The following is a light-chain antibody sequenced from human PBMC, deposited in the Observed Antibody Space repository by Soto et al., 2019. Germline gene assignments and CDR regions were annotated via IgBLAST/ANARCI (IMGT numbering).Light chain of an antibody. V-gene: IGLV2-11*01. J-gene: IGLJ1*01. Sequence: QSVLTQPRSVSGSPGQSVTISCTGTSSDVGGYNYVFWYQQHPGKAPKLMIYDVTKRPSGVPDRFSGSKSGNTASLTISGLQAEDESDYYCCSYAGSHTWVFGTGTKVTVL. CDR3: CSYAGSHTWV. CDR1: SSDVGGYNY. CDR2: DVT.